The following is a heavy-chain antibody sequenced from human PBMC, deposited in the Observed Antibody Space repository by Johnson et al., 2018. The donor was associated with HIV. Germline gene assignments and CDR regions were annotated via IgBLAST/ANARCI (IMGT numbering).Heavy chain of an antibody. D-gene: IGHD3-16*01. J-gene: IGHJ3*02. CDR3: ARSWGLGGTAFDI. V-gene: IGHV3-11*04. CDR1: GFTFSDHY. Sequence: VYLVESGGGLVKPGGSLRLSCVGSGFTFSDHYMSWVRQAPGKGLEWVSFISSSGSTIYYSDSVKGRFTISRDNSNNTLYLQMNSLRAEDTAVYYCARSWGLGGTAFDIWGQGTMLTVSS. CDR2: ISSSGSTI.